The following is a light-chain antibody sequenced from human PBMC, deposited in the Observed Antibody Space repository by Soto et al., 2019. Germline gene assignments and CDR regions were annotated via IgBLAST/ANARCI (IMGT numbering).Light chain of an antibody. Sequence: DIQMTQSPSSLSASVGDRVTITCRASQNVNKWLAWFQQKPGKVPKLLIFDASTLQTGVPLRFGGSGSGTVFTLTISSLQPEDFATYYCQQYNTWPWTFGQGTKVDIK. CDR3: QQYNTWPWT. J-gene: IGKJ1*01. CDR1: QNVNKW. V-gene: IGKV1-5*01. CDR2: DAS.